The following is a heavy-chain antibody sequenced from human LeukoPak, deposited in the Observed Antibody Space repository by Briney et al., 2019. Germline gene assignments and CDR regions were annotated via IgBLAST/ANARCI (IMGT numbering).Heavy chain of an antibody. V-gene: IGHV3-30*18. CDR3: AKATGGWPRYFDY. D-gene: IGHD6-19*01. CDR1: GYSSSGSD. CDR2: TSHDGGST. J-gene: IGHJ4*02. Sequence: GGSLRLSCAASGYSSSGSDIHWVRQAPGKGLEWVAFTSHDGGSTYYADFVEGRFTISRDIYKSTVYLQMNSLRAEDTAVYYCAKATGGWPRYFDYWGQGTLVTVSS.